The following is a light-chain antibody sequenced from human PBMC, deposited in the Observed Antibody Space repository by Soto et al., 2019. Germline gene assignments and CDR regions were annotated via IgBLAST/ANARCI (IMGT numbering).Light chain of an antibody. CDR1: QSISSSY. V-gene: IGKV3-20*01. CDR3: QHYNSYSEA. Sequence: EIVLTQSPGSLSLSPVDRATLSCRASQSISSSYLAWYQQKPGQAPRLLIYGAFSRATGIPDRFSGSGSGTDFTLTISSLQPDDFATYYCQHYNSYSEAFGQGTKVDIK. J-gene: IGKJ1*01. CDR2: GAF.